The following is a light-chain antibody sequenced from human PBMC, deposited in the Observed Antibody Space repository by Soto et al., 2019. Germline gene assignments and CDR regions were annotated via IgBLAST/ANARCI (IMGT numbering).Light chain of an antibody. CDR1: QSVSSN. J-gene: IGKJ1*01. CDR3: QQYNNWPRT. V-gene: IGKV3-15*01. CDR2: GAS. Sequence: EIVMTQSPATLSVSPGDRATLSCRASQSVSSNLAWYQQKPGQAPRLLIYGASTRATGIPARFSGSGSGTEFTLTISSLQSEDFAVYYCQQYNNWPRTFGQGTKVDIK.